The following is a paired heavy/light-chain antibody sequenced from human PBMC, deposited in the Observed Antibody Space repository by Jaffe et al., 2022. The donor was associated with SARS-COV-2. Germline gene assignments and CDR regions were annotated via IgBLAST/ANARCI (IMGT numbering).Heavy chain of an antibody. CDR3: ASGIAAAGIGAFDI. CDR1: GGSISSYY. CDR2: IYTSGST. Sequence: QVQLQESGPGLVKPSETLSLTCTVSGGSISSYYWSWIRQPAGKGLEWIGRIYTSGSTNYNPSLKSRVTMSVDTSKNQFSLKLSSVTAADTAVYYCASGIAAAGIGAFDIWGQGTMVTVSS. D-gene: IGHD6-13*01. J-gene: IGHJ3*02. V-gene: IGHV4-4*07.
Light chain of an antibody. CDR1: QSVSSY. J-gene: IGKJ1*01. CDR3: QQRSNWPT. Sequence: EIVLTQSPATLSLSPGERATLSCRASQSVSSYLAWYQQKPGQAPRLLIYDASNRATGIPARFSGSGSGTDFTLTISSLEPEDFAVYYCQQRSNWPTFGQGTKVEIK. V-gene: IGKV3-11*01. CDR2: DAS.